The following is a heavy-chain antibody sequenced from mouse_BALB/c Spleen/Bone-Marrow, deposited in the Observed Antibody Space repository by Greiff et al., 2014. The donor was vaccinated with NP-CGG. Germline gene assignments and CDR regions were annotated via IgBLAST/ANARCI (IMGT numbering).Heavy chain of an antibody. J-gene: IGHJ4*01. CDR3: ARARSTMITTGAMDY. V-gene: IGHV5-17*02. CDR1: GFTFSRSG. D-gene: IGHD2-4*01. Sequence: EVQLVESGGGLVQPGGSRKLSCAASGFTFSRSGMHWVRQAPENALEWVAYISSGSSTIYYADTMKGRFTISRDNPKNTLFLQMTSLRSEDTAMYYCARARSTMITTGAMDYWGQGTSVTVSS. CDR2: ISSGSSTI.